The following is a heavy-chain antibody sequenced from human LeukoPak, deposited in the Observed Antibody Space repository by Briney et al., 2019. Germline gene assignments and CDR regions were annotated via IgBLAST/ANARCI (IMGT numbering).Heavy chain of an antibody. Sequence: PGGSLRLSCAASGFTFSTYYMSWVRQAPGTGLEWVANIKQDGSEKYYVDSVKGRFTISRDNAKNSLYLQMNSLRAEDTALYYCARGGSYGGYYSYWGQGTLVTVSS. CDR3: ARGGSYGGYYSY. CDR1: GFTFSTYY. J-gene: IGHJ4*02. D-gene: IGHD3-22*01. CDR2: IKQDGSEK. V-gene: IGHV3-7*01.